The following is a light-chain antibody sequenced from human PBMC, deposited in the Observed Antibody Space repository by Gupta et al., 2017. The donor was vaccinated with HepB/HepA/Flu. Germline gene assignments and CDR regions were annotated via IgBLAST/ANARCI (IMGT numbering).Light chain of an antibody. CDR1: QSVSSN. CDR3: QHYSNWPPYT. CDR2: GAS. J-gene: IGKJ2*01. Sequence: ERATLSCRASQSVSSNLAWYQQKPGHPPRLLIYGASTRATGIPARFSGSGSGTEFTLTISSLQSEDFAVYYCQHYSNWPPYTFGRGTKLEIK. V-gene: IGKV3-15*01.